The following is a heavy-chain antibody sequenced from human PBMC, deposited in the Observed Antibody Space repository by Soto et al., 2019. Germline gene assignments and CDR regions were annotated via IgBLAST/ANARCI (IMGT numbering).Heavy chain of an antibody. CDR1: GFTFRNYD. Sequence: EVQLVESGGGLVQPGGSLRLSFEASGFTFRNYDMHWARQGTGKGLEWVSGIGAAGDPDYADSVEGRFTISRENAQNSFFLQMNSLRVGDTAVYYCARTDRDFYGLDVWGQGTTVIVSS. J-gene: IGHJ6*02. V-gene: IGHV3-13*05. CDR3: ARTDRDFYGLDV. CDR2: IGAAGDP.